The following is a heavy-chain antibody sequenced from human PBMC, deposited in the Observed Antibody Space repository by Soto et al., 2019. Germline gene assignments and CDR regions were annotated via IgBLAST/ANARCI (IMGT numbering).Heavy chain of an antibody. J-gene: IGHJ4*02. CDR1: GFTFSGHW. V-gene: IGHV3-74*01. CDR3: ARRSIVSGNGGLDF. Sequence: PGGSLRLSCAASGFTFSGHWMHWVRHVPGKGLEWVSRVTRDGTSTDYADSVKGRFTISRDNVKSTLYLQMNSLRAEDTAVYYCARRSIVSGNGGLDFWGQGVLVTSPQ. D-gene: IGHD1-26*01. CDR2: VTRDGTST.